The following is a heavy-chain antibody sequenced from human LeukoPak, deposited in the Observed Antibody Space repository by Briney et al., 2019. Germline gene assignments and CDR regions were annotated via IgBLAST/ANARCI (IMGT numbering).Heavy chain of an antibody. V-gene: IGHV3-30*18. D-gene: IGHD2-15*01. CDR2: ISYDGSNK. Sequence: GWSLRLSCAASGFTFSNYGMHWVRQPPGKGLGWVAFISYDGSNKHSADSVKGRFTISRDNSKNTLYLQMNSLRAEDTAVYYCAKVRLTDCSGGRCYSGAFDIWGQGTMVTVSS. CDR1: GFTFSNYG. CDR3: AKVRLTDCSGGRCYSGAFDI. J-gene: IGHJ3*02.